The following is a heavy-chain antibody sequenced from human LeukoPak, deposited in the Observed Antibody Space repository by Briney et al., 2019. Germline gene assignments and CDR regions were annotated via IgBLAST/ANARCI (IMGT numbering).Heavy chain of an antibody. V-gene: IGHV3-53*01. D-gene: IGHD3-16*01. J-gene: IGHJ4*02. CDR3: AGGGYQYCFDY. Sequence: GGSLRLSCAASGFTLSSNYMSWVRQAPGKGLEWVSVIYSGGSTYYADSVKGRFTISRDNSKNTLYLQMNSLRAEDTAVYYCAGGGYQYCFDYWGQGTLVTVSS. CDR1: GFTLSSNY. CDR2: IYSGGST.